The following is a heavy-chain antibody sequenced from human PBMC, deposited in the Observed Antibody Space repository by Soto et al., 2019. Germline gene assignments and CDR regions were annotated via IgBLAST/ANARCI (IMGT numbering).Heavy chain of an antibody. Sequence: SGTLSLTCAVYGGSFSGYYWSWIRQPPGKGLEWIGEINHSGSTNYNPSLKSRVTISVDTSKNQFSLKLSSVTAADTAVYYCARAVRQQNNWFDPWRQGTLVTVSS. CDR3: ARAVRQQNNWFDP. D-gene: IGHD6-13*01. V-gene: IGHV4-34*01. J-gene: IGHJ5*02. CDR2: INHSGST. CDR1: GGSFSGYY.